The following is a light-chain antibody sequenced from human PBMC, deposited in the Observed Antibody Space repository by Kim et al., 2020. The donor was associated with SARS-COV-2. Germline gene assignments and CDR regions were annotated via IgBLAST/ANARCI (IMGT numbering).Light chain of an antibody. CDR1: QRISSSR. Sequence: DIQMTQSPSTLSASVGDRVTITCRASQRISSSRLAWYQQKPGQVPRLLIYKASNLESGVPSRFSGGGSGTEFTLTISSLQPDDFATYYCQQYSSYSTFGQGTKVDIK. CDR2: KAS. CDR3: QQYSSYST. V-gene: IGKV1-5*03. J-gene: IGKJ1*01.